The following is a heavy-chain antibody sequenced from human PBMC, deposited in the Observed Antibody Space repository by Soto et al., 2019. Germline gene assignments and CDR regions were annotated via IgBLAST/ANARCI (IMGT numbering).Heavy chain of an antibody. J-gene: IGHJ4*02. D-gene: IGHD3-22*01. CDR3: ARAAYYYDSSGYYGYYFDY. V-gene: IGHV4-59*01. CDR2: IYYSGST. CDR1: GGSISSYY. Sequence: SETLSLTCTASGGSISSYYWSWIRQPPGKGLEWIGYIYYSGSTNYNSSLKSRVTISVDTSKNQLSLKLSSVTAADTAVYYCARAAYYYDSSGYYGYYFDYWGQGTLVTVS.